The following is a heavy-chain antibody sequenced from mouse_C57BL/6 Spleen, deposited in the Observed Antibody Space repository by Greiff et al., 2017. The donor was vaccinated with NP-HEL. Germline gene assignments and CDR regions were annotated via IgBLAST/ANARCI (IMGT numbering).Heavy chain of an antibody. V-gene: IGHV1-39*01. Sequence: SGYSFTDYNMNWVKQSNGKSLEWIGVINPNYGTTSYNQKFKGKATLTVDQSSSTAYMQLNSLTSEDSAVYYCARKASEGFAYWGQGTLVTVSA. CDR3: ARKASEGFAY. CDR1: GYSFTDYN. D-gene: IGHD3-2*02. CDR2: INPNYGTT. J-gene: IGHJ3*01.